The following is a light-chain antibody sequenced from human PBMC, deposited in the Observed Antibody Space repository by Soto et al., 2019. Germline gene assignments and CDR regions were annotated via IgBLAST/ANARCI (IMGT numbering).Light chain of an antibody. V-gene: IGKV3-15*01. CDR3: QQYHNWPPYT. J-gene: IGKJ2*01. Sequence: EIVMTQSPATLSVSPGERATLSCRASQSISTNLAWYQQKPGQAPRLLMYGASTRATGIPARFSGSGSGTEFTLTLRSLQSEDFAVYYCQQYHNWPPYTFGQGTKLEIK. CDR2: GAS. CDR1: QSISTN.